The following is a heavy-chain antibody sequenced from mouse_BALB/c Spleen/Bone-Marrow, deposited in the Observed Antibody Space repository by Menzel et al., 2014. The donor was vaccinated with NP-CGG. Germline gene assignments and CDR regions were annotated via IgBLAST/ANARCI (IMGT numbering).Heavy chain of an antibody. CDR3: ARRGRIAEALGY. D-gene: IGHD6-1*01. Sequence: VQLKQSGPELVKPGASVKMSCKASGYTFTSYVMHWVKQKPGQGLECIGYINPYNDGTKYNEKFKGKATLTSDKSSSTAYMELSSLTSEDSAVYYCARRGRIAEALGYWGQGTTLTVSS. J-gene: IGHJ2*01. V-gene: IGHV1-14*01. CDR1: GYTFTSYV. CDR2: INPYNDGT.